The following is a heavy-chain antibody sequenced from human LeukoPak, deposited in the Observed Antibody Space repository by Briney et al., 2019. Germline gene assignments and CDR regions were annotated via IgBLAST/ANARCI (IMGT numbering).Heavy chain of an antibody. CDR3: ARSAVAFDY. Sequence: SETLSLTCAVSGGSISSGGYSWSWIRQPPGKGLEWIGYIYHSGSTYYNPSLKSRVTISVDTSKNQFSLKLSSVTAADTAVYYCARSAVAFDYWGQGTLVTVSS. CDR1: GGSISSGGYS. CDR2: IYHSGST. D-gene: IGHD6-19*01. V-gene: IGHV4-30-2*02. J-gene: IGHJ4*02.